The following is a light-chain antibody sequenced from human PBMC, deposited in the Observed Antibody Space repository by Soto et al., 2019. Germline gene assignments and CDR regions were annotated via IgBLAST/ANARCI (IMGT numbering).Light chain of an antibody. Sequence: QAVVTQPPSASGTPGQRVTISCSGSSSNIGTNSVHWYQHLPGTAPKLLIYTDDQRPFGVPDRFSGSRSGTSASLAISGLQSEDEADYYCAAWDASLYGPVFGGGTKLTVL. CDR2: TDD. J-gene: IGLJ3*02. V-gene: IGLV1-44*01. CDR3: AAWDASLYGPV. CDR1: SSNIGTNS.